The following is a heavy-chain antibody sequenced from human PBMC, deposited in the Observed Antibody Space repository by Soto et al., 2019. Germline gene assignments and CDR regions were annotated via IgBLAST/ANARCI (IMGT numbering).Heavy chain of an antibody. J-gene: IGHJ5*01. CDR2: IYHTGNA. CDR3: ARGGIPDS. V-gene: IGHV4-4*02. Sequence: QVQLQESGPGLVKPSGTLSLTCAVSGGSVGSSNWWSWVRQPPGKGLEWIGEIYHTGNANYNPSLRRRVTISVDKSNNQFALNLRFVTAADTAVYYCARGGIPDSWSQGTLVTVSS. D-gene: IGHD1-20*01. CDR1: GGSVGSSNW.